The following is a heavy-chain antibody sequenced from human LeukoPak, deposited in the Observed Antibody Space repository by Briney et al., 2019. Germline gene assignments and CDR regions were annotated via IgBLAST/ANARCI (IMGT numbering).Heavy chain of an antibody. CDR3: ARDCPDVNCGGDLLHAFDI. V-gene: IGHV3-53*01. CDR2: IYSGGST. D-gene: IGHD2-21*02. Sequence: GGSLRLSCAASGFSVSTSYMSWVRQAPGKGLEWVSVIYSGGSTYYADSVKGRFTISRDNSKNTLYLQMNSLRAEDTAVYYCARDCPDVNCGGDLLHAFDIWGQGTMVTVSS. J-gene: IGHJ3*02. CDR1: GFSVSTSY.